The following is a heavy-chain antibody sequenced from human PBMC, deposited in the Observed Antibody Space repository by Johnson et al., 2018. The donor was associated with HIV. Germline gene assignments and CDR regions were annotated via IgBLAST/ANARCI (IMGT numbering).Heavy chain of an antibody. J-gene: IGHJ3*02. CDR3: ARGPTMRYCTNGVCYIGAFDI. V-gene: IGHV3-20*04. Sequence: VQLVESGGGVVQPGRSLRLSCAASGFTFDDYGMSWVRQAPGKGLEWVSGINWNGGSTGYAESVKGRFTISRDNAKNSLYLQMNSLRAEDTALYYCARGPTMRYCTNGVCYIGAFDIWGQGTMVTVSS. CDR1: GFTFDDYG. D-gene: IGHD2-8*01. CDR2: INWNGGST.